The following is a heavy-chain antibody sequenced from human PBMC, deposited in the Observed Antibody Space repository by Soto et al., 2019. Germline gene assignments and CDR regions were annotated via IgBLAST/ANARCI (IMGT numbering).Heavy chain of an antibody. D-gene: IGHD6-13*01. CDR2: IYYNGNT. CDR3: ARASAGSLIDF. Sequence: SETLSLTCTVSGGSISIYYWTWIRQPPGKGLEWIGYIYYNGNTNYNPSLESRVTISVDTSKNQFSLNLKSMTAADTAVYYCARASAGSLIDFWGQGTLVTVSS. CDR1: GGSISIYY. J-gene: IGHJ4*02. V-gene: IGHV4-59*01.